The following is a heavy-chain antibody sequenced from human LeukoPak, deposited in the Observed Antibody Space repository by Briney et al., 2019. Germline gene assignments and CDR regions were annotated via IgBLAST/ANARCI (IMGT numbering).Heavy chain of an antibody. Sequence: SETLSLTCTVSGGSISSSSYYWGWIRQPPGKGLEWIGSIYYSGSTYYNPSLKSRVTISVDTSKNQFSLKLSSVTAADTAVYYCAREQWLVLNYFDYWGQGTLVTVSS. CDR3: AREQWLVLNYFDY. CDR2: IYYSGST. J-gene: IGHJ4*02. CDR1: GGSISSSSYY. D-gene: IGHD6-19*01. V-gene: IGHV4-39*07.